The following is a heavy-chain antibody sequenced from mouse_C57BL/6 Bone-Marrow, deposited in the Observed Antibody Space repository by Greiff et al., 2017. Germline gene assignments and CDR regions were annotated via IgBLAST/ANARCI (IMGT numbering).Heavy chain of an antibody. CDR2: INPGSGGT. Sequence: QVQLQQSGAELVRPGTSVKVSCKASGYAFTNYLIEWVKQRPGQGLEWIGVINPGSGGTNYNEKFKGKATLTADKSSSTAYMQLSRLPSEDSAVYFCAKCSPYYYGSHFWGQGTTLTVSS. V-gene: IGHV1-54*01. J-gene: IGHJ2*01. CDR3: AKCSPYYYGSHF. D-gene: IGHD2-2*01. CDR1: GYAFTNYL.